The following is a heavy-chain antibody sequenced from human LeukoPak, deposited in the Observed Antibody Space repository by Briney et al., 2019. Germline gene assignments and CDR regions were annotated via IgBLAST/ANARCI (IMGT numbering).Heavy chain of an antibody. Sequence: SETLSLTCIVSGGSISSHYWTWIRQPPGKGLEWIGYIYYSGSANYNPSLKSRVTISVDTSKNQFSLKLSSVTAADTAVYYCARGVRSAWYWAFDYWGQGTLVTVSS. CDR3: ARGVRSAWYWAFDY. CDR2: IYYSGSA. J-gene: IGHJ4*02. V-gene: IGHV4-59*11. CDR1: GGSISSHY. D-gene: IGHD6-19*01.